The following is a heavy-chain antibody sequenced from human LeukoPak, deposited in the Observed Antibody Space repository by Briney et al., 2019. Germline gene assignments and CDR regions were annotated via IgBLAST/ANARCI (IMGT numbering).Heavy chain of an antibody. CDR3: ARFRFGGGNSFEDY. CDR2: ISYDGSNK. D-gene: IGHD4-23*01. J-gene: IGHJ4*02. V-gene: IGHV3-30-3*01. Sequence: GRSLRLSYAASGFTFSSYAMHWVRRAPGKGLEWEAVISYDGSNKYYADSVKGRFTISRDNSKHTLYLQMNSLRSEDTAVYYCARFRFGGGNSFEDYWGQGTLVTVSS. CDR1: GFTFSSYA.